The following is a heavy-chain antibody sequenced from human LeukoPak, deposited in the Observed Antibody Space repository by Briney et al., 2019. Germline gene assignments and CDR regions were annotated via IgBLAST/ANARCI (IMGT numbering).Heavy chain of an antibody. J-gene: IGHJ4*02. D-gene: IGHD2-2*01. CDR2: ISYDGSHT. V-gene: IGHV3-30*01. CDR1: GFTFSGYA. CDR3: ARGVAPAVLLHPAVQY. Sequence: GGSLRLSCAASGFTFSGYALHWVRQAPGKGLEWVAVISYDGSHTYYADSVKGRFIISRDDSKNTLYLQINSLRPEDTAVYHCARGVAPAVLLHPAVQYWGQGTLVTVSS.